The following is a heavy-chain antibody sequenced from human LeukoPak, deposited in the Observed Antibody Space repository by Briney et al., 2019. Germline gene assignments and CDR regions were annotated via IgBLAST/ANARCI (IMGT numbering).Heavy chain of an antibody. CDR2: INPSGGST. CDR3: ARPRVAKRARGAFDI. J-gene: IGHJ3*02. CDR1: GYTFTNYY. D-gene: IGHD5-12*01. Sequence: ASVKVSCKASGYTFTNYYMHWVRQAPGQGLEWMGIINPSGGSTSYAQKFQGRVTMTRDTSKNQFSLKLSSVTAADTAVYYCARPRVAKRARGAFDIWGQGTMVTVSS. V-gene: IGHV1-46*01.